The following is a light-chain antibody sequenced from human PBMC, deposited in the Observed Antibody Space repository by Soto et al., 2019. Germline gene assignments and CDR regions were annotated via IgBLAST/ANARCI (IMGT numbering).Light chain of an antibody. Sequence: TXSPATLSVSPGERATLSCRASQSVSSNLAWYQQKPGQAPRLLIYGASTRATDIPARFSGSGSGTEFTLTISSLQSGDFAVYYCQQYNNWPRTFG. CDR2: GAS. CDR3: QQYNNWPRT. V-gene: IGKV3-15*01. J-gene: IGKJ1*01. CDR1: QSVSSN.